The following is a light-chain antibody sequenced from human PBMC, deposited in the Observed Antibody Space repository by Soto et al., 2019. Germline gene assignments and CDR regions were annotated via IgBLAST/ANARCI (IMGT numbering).Light chain of an antibody. J-gene: IGKJ1*01. CDR1: LSITSNF. V-gene: IGKV3-20*01. CDR3: QQYGSLVWT. Sequence: EIVLTQSPGTLSLSPGERATLSCRASLSITSNFLAWYQQKPGQAPRLLLYDASNRATGIPDRFSGSGSGTDFSLTISRLEPEDFGVYYCQQYGSLVWTFGQGTRVEIK. CDR2: DAS.